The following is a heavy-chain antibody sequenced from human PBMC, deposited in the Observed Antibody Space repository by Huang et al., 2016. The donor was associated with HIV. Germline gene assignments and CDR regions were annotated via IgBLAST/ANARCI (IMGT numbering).Heavy chain of an antibody. CDR2: MNPKSGNV. V-gene: IGHV1-8*01. Sequence: QIQLAQSGAEVKKPGASVKVSCKASGYTFTNYDSNCVRQASGQGLEGMGWMNPKSGNVGYTKKFQGRVAILRNSSINTSYLEVTSLTSEDTAVYYCARGFGINYNHEAFDVWGQGTMVTVSS. D-gene: IGHD3-10*01. CDR3: ARGFGINYNHEAFDV. J-gene: IGHJ3*01. CDR1: GYTFTNYD.